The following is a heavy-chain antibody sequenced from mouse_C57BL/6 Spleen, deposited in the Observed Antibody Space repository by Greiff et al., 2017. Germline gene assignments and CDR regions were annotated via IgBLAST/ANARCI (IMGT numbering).Heavy chain of an antibody. Sequence: DVMLVESGGGLVKPGGSLKLSCAASGFTFSSYAMSWVRQTPEKRLEWVATISDGGSYTYYPDNVKGRVTLSRDNAKNNLYLQMSHLKSEDTAMYYCARDVGSSYWYFDVWGTGTTVTVSS. CDR3: ARDVGSSYWYFDV. D-gene: IGHD1-1*01. CDR1: GFTFSSYA. J-gene: IGHJ1*03. CDR2: ISDGGSYT. V-gene: IGHV5-4*01.